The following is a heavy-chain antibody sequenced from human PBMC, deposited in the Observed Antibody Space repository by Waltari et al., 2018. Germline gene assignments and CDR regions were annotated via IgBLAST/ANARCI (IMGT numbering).Heavy chain of an antibody. CDR2: IKGDGSMT. V-gene: IGHV3-7*01. J-gene: IGHJ4*02. CDR3: WANDY. CDR1: GFTFNYYW. Sequence: EVQLVEAGGGLVQPGGSLRLSCADSGFTFNYYWVHWVRQAPGKGLEWLANIKGDGSMTYYSDSVRGRFTISRDNAKNSVFLQMNSLTAEDTAVYYCWANDYWGQGTLVTVSS.